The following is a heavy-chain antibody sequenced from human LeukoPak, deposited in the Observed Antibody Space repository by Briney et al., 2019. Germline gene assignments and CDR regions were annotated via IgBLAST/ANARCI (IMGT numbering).Heavy chain of an antibody. D-gene: IGHD1-14*01. CDR3: ARHGRADQRYIDL. Sequence: SETLSLTCAVSGGSITSSGYYWGWIRRPPGKGLERIGSIYYSGSTYHNPSLKSRVTISVDTSKNQFSLKLSSVTAADTAVYYCARHGRADQRYIDLWGRGTLVTVSS. J-gene: IGHJ2*01. V-gene: IGHV4-39*01. CDR2: IYYSGST. CDR1: GGSITSSGYY.